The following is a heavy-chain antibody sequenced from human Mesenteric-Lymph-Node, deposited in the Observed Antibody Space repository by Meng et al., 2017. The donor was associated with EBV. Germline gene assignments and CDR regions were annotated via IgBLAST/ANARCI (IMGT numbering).Heavy chain of an antibody. J-gene: IGHJ5*02. CDR2: IYSGGNT. CDR3: ARDWRTTVTT. V-gene: IGHV3-53*01. CDR1: GFTVSSKY. D-gene: IGHD4-17*01. Sequence: VQLVESGGGLIQPGGSLRLSCAASGFTVSSKYMSWVRQAPGKGLEWVSLIYSGGNTYYADSVKGRFITSRDNSENTLYLQMNSLRAEDSAVYYCARDWRTTVTTWGQGTLVTVSS.